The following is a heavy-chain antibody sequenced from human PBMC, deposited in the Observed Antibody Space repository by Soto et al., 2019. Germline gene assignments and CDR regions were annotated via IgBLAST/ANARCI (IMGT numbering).Heavy chain of an antibody. D-gene: IGHD6-19*01. CDR1: VLTFITSF. V-gene: IGHV3-7*03. CDR3: ARYYRGSGRYFFDY. J-gene: IGHJ4*02. Sequence: WRCLRVSCVSCVLTFITSFMGWIRQAQGKGLEWVANINQDGGVTYYVDSVEGRFTISRDNTKDSLYLQMNSLRGEDTAIYYCARYYRGSGRYFFDYWGQGTTVTVSS. CDR2: INQDGGVT.